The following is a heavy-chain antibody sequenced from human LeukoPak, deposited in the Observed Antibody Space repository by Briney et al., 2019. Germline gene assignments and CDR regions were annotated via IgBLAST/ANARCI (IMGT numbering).Heavy chain of an antibody. Sequence: PSETLSLTCTVSGGSISSYYWSWIRQPAGKGLEWIGRIYTSGSTNYNPSLKSRVTMSVDTSKNQFSLKLSSVTAADTAVYYCASLYFYGSGSFPNYWGQGILVTVST. J-gene: IGHJ4*02. CDR3: ASLYFYGSGSFPNY. D-gene: IGHD3-10*01. CDR2: IYTSGST. CDR1: GGSISSYY. V-gene: IGHV4-4*07.